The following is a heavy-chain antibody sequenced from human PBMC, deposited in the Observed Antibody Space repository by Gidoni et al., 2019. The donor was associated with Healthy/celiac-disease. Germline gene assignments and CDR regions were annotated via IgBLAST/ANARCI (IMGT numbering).Heavy chain of an antibody. CDR3: AREGLYCSSTSCYTPSYGMDV. CDR2: IWYDGSNK. D-gene: IGHD2-2*02. J-gene: IGHJ6*02. V-gene: IGHV3-33*01. CDR1: GFTFSSNG. Sequence: QVQLVESGGGVVQPGRSLRLSCAASGFTFSSNGMQWVRQAPGKGLEWVAVIWYDGSNKYYADSVQGRFTISRDNSKNTLYLQMNSLRAEDTAVYYCAREGLYCSSTSCYTPSYGMDVWGQGTTVTVSS.